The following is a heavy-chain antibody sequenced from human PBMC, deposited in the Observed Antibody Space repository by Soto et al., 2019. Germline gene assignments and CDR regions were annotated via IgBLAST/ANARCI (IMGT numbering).Heavy chain of an antibody. CDR3: AHISDGYNYIGANFAY. CDR1: GFSLSTSGVG. D-gene: IGHD5-12*01. Sequence: SGPTLVNPTQTLTLTCTFSGFSLSTSGVGVGWIRQPPGKALEWLALIYWNDDKRYSPSLKSRLTITKDTSKNQVVLTMTNMDPVDTATYYCAHISDGYNYIGANFAYWGQGTLVTVSS. J-gene: IGHJ4*02. CDR2: IYWNDDK. V-gene: IGHV2-5*01.